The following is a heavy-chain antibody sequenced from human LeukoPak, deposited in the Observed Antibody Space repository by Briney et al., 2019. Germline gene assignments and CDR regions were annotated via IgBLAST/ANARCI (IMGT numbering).Heavy chain of an antibody. CDR1: GGSISSSTYY. CDR2: VSYSGTT. D-gene: IGHD2-2*01. CDR3: ARETPAVRNNCFDP. Sequence: SETLSLTCTVSGGSISSSTYYWGWVRQPPGKGLEWIGSVSYSGTTYYNTSLRSRVPISIDTSRNQFSLKVTSVTAADTAVYYCARETPAVRNNCFDPWGQGTLVTVSS. J-gene: IGHJ5*02. V-gene: IGHV4-39*02.